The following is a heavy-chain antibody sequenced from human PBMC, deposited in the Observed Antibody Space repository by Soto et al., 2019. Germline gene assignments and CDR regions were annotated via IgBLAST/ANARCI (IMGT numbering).Heavy chain of an antibody. CDR3: ARGRGPYYDFWSGYFG. CDR1: VFTFSTYG. V-gene: IGHV3-30*03. D-gene: IGHD3-3*01. Sequence: QVQVVESGGGVVQPGRSLRLSCAASVFTFSTYGMHWVRQAPGKGLEWVAHISHDGTNKHYANSVKGRFTISRDNSKNTLFLQMDSLRAEDTAVYYCARGRGPYYDFWSGYFGWGQGTLVTVS. CDR2: ISHDGTNK. J-gene: IGHJ4*02.